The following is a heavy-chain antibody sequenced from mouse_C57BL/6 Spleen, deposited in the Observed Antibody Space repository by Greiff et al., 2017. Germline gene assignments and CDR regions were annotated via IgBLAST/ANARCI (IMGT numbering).Heavy chain of an antibody. CDR2: ISSGSSTI. V-gene: IGHV5-17*01. CDR1: GFTFSDYG. CDR3: ARIGREAMDY. J-gene: IGHJ4*01. Sequence: EVQRVESGGGLVKPGGSLKLSCAASGFTFSDYGMHWVRQAPEKGLEWVAYISSGSSTIYYADTVKGRFPISRDNAKNTLFLQMTSLRSEDTAMYYCARIGREAMDYWGQGTSVTVSS.